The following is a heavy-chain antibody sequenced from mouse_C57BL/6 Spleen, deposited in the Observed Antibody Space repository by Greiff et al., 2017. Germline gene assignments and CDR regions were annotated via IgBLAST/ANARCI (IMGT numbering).Heavy chain of an antibody. CDR1: GYSFTGYY. D-gene: IGHD3-2*02. Sequence: VQLKESGPELVKPGASVKISCKASGYSFTGYYMNWVKQSPEKSLVWIGEINPSTGGTTYNQKFKAKATLTVDKSSSTAYMQLKSLTSEDSAVYYCARWAQAFDYWGQGTTLTVSS. V-gene: IGHV1-42*01. CDR3: ARWAQAFDY. CDR2: INPSTGGT. J-gene: IGHJ2*01.